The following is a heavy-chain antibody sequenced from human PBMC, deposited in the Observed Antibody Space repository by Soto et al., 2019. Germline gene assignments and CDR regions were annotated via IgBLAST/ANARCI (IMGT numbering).Heavy chain of an antibody. CDR2: MNPRSGNT. Sequence: ASVKVSWKASGYTFSDYDINWVRQASGQGLEWMGWMNPRSGNTGYAQKFQGRVTMTRSTSITTAYMELSSLTYEDTAVYYCTRPPACGDCYTDIDYWGQGTRVTVSS. CDR1: GYTFSDYD. CDR3: TRPPACGDCYTDIDY. V-gene: IGHV1-8*01. J-gene: IGHJ4*02. D-gene: IGHD2-21*02.